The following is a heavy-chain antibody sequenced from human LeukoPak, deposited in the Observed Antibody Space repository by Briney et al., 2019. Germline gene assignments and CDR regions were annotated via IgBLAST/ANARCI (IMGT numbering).Heavy chain of an antibody. CDR3: AVVPAADDAFDI. Sequence: GGSLRLSCAASGFTFSSYSMNWVRQAPGKGLEWVSSISSSSSYIYYADSVKGRFTISRDNAKNSLYLQMNSLRAEDTAVYYCAVVPAADDAFDIWGQGTMVTVSS. D-gene: IGHD2-2*01. J-gene: IGHJ3*02. CDR1: GFTFSSYS. V-gene: IGHV3-21*01. CDR2: ISSSSSYI.